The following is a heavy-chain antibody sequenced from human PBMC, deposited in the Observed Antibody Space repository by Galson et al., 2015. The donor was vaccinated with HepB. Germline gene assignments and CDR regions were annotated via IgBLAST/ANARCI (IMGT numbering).Heavy chain of an antibody. J-gene: IGHJ5*02. D-gene: IGHD6-13*01. Sequence: SLRLSCAASGFTFSSYGMHWVRQAPGKGLEWVAVIWYDGSNKYHADSVKGRFTISRDNSKNTLYLQMNSLRAEDTAVYYCARESGRQLVFDGWGQGTLVTVSS. CDR1: GFTFSSYG. CDR2: IWYDGSNK. CDR3: ARESGRQLVFDG. V-gene: IGHV3-33*01.